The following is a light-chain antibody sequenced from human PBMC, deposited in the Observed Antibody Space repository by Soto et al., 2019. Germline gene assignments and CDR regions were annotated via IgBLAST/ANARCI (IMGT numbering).Light chain of an antibody. CDR1: SSDVGGYNY. CDR2: DVN. CDR3: SSYAASNIVI. Sequence: QSALTQPPSASGSPGQSVTISCTGTSSDVGGYNYVSWYQQYPGKAPKLMIYDVNRRPSGVPERFSGSKSGNTASLTVSGLPAEDEADSYCSSYAASNIVIFGGATKLTVL. V-gene: IGLV2-8*01. J-gene: IGLJ2*01.